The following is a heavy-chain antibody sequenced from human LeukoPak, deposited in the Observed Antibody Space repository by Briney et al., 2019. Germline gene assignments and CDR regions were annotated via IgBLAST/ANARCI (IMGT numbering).Heavy chain of an antibody. Sequence: SETLSLTCTVSGGSISSYYWSWIRQPPGKGREWIGYIYYSGSTNYNPSLKSRVTMSVDTSKNQFSLKLSSVTAADTAVYYCARGSVDSSGYYDPYYFDYWGQGTLVTVSS. D-gene: IGHD3-22*01. CDR2: IYYSGST. CDR3: ARGSVDSSGYYDPYYFDY. V-gene: IGHV4-59*01. J-gene: IGHJ4*02. CDR1: GGSISSYY.